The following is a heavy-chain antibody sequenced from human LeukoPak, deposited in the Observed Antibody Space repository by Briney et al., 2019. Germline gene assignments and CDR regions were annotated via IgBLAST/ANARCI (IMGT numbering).Heavy chain of an antibody. D-gene: IGHD2-15*01. CDR3: AKTSRHSYCSGGSCYRGEGDY. J-gene: IGHJ4*02. Sequence: GGSLRLSCAASGFTFSSYVMSWVRQAPGKGLEWVSTISGSGDNTYYADSVKGRFTISRDNSKNMLYLQMNILRAEDTAVYFCAKTSRHSYCSGGSCYRGEGDYWGQGTLVTVSS. V-gene: IGHV3-23*01. CDR1: GFTFSSYV. CDR2: ISGSGDNT.